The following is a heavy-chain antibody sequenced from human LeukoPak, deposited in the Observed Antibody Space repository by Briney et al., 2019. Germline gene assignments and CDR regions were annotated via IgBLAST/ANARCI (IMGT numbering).Heavy chain of an antibody. CDR2: IYYSGTT. J-gene: IGHJ5*02. CDR3: ATSPGVSWPGWFDP. Sequence: SETLSLTCTVSGGSISSFYWNWIRQSPGKGLEWIGYIYYSGTTKYNPSLKSRVSMSVDMSKNQFSLNLTSVTAADTAVYYCATSPGVSWPGWFDPWGQGILVTVSS. V-gene: IGHV4-59*01. D-gene: IGHD3-10*01. CDR1: GGSISSFY.